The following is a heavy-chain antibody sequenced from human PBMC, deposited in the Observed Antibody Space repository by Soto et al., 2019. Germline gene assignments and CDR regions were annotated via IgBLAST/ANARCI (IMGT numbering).Heavy chain of an antibody. CDR2: INYGRST. CDR3: ARGGGNSGYFFDF. J-gene: IGHJ4*02. CDR1: GGSLSDYS. D-gene: IGHD5-12*01. Sequence: SETLSLRCAVYGGSLSDYSWSWIRQSPEKGLEWIGEINYGRSTKYNPSLKSRVTISADTSKNQVSLILTSATAADTAVYRCARGGGNSGYFFDFWARGTLVTVSS. V-gene: IGHV4-34*01.